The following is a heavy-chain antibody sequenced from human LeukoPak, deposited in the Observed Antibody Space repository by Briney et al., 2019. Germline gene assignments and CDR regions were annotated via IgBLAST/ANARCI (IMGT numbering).Heavy chain of an antibody. Sequence: PGGSLRLSCAASGFTFSSYAMSWVRQAPGKGLEWVSAISGSGGSTYYADSVKGRFTISGDNSKNTLYLQMNSLRAEDTAVYYRAKDGEKYSSGWYGLIDYWGQGTLVTVSS. D-gene: IGHD6-19*01. CDR3: AKDGEKYSSGWYGLIDY. J-gene: IGHJ4*02. V-gene: IGHV3-23*01. CDR2: ISGSGGST. CDR1: GFTFSSYA.